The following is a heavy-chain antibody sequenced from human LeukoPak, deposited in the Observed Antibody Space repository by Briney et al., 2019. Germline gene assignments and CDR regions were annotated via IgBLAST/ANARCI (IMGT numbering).Heavy chain of an antibody. CDR1: GYTFTSYG. J-gene: IGHJ6*02. CDR3: ARVARNSSSWYLYYYYYGMDV. V-gene: IGHV1-18*01. CDR2: ISAYNGNT. Sequence: ASVNVSCKASGYTFTSYGISWVRQAPGQGLEWMGWISAYNGNTNYAQKLQGRVTMTTDTSTSTAYMELRSLRSDDTAVYYCARVARNSSSWYLYYYYYGMDVWGQGTTVTVSS. D-gene: IGHD6-13*01.